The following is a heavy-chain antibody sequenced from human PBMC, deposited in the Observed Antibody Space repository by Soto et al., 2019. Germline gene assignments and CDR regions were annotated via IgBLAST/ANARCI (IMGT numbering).Heavy chain of an antibody. CDR3: ARNNRTRGNFDY. CDR1: GGSISSGGYY. CDR2: IYYSGST. Sequence: PSETLSLTCTVSGGSISSGGYYWSWIRQHPGKGLEWIGYIYYSGSTYYNPSLKSRVTISVDTSKNQFSLKLSSMTAADTAVYYCARNNRTRGNFDYWGQGTLVTVSS. V-gene: IGHV4-31*03. J-gene: IGHJ4*02. D-gene: IGHD1-20*01.